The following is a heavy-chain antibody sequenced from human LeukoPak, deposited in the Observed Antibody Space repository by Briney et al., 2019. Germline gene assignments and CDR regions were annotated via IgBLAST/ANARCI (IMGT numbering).Heavy chain of an antibody. CDR2: ISSNGGST. CDR1: GFTFSSYA. CDR3: AKVKWSVVVTALEQSLYMDV. D-gene: IGHD2-21*02. V-gene: IGHV3-64*02. J-gene: IGHJ6*03. Sequence: PGGSLRLSCAASGFTFSSYAMHWVRQAPGKGLEYVSAISSNGGSTYYADSVKGRFTISRDNSKNTLYLQMNSLRAEDTAVYYCAKVKWSVVVTALEQSLYMDVWGKGTTVTISS.